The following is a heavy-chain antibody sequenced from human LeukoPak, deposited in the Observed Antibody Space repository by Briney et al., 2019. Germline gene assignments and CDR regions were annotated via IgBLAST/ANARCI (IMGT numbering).Heavy chain of an antibody. J-gene: IGHJ5*02. Sequence: PSETPSLTCTVSGGSISDYYWSWVRQPPGKGLEWIGYIYYSGNTNYNPSLKSRVAISVDTSKNQFSLRLSSVTAADTAVYLCARVSCTTTSCPGWFDPWGQGTLVTVSS. CDR3: ARVSCTTTSCPGWFDP. D-gene: IGHD2-2*01. CDR2: IYYSGNT. V-gene: IGHV4-59*01. CDR1: GGSISDYY.